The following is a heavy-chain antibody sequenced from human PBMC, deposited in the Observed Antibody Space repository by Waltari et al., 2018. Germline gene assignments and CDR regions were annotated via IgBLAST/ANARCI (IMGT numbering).Heavy chain of an antibody. CDR2: IFYSGST. Sequence: QVQLQETGPGLVTPSETLSLTCTVSGDSISSFYWSWIRQPPGKGLEWIAYIFYSGSTSYNPSLKSRVTISVDTSKNQFSLNLRSLTAADTAVYYCARTNFLGGMDVWGQGTTVTVSS. V-gene: IGHV4-59*01. CDR3: ARTNFLGGMDV. J-gene: IGHJ6*02. CDR1: GDSISSFY.